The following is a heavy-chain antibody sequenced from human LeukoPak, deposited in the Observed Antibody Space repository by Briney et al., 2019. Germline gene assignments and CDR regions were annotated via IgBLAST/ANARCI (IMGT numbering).Heavy chain of an antibody. V-gene: IGHV4-30-2*01. J-gene: IGHJ4*02. D-gene: IGHD3-9*01. CDR1: GGSISSGGYY. CDR2: IYHSGST. CDR3: ARGLSVSYYDILTGLDY. Sequence: SETLSLTCTVSGGSISSGGYYWSWIRQPPGKGLEWIGYIYHSGSTYYNPSLKSRVTISVDRSKNQFSLKLSSVTAADTAVYYCARGLSVSYYDILTGLDYWGQGTLVTVSS.